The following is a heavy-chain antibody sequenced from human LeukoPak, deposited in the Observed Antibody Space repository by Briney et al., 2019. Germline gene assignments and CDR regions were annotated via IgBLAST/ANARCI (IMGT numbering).Heavy chain of an antibody. D-gene: IGHD2-15*01. V-gene: IGHV1-18*01. J-gene: IGHJ4*02. Sequence: ASVKLSCKASGYTFTSYGITWVRQAPGQGLEWMGWISAYNGNTNYAQKFQGRLTMTTDTSTNTAYMELRSLRPDDTAVYYCARDFFHGHCSGLTCFLLDSWGQGSLVTVSS. CDR3: ARDFFHGHCSGLTCFLLDS. CDR2: ISAYNGNT. CDR1: GYTFTSYG.